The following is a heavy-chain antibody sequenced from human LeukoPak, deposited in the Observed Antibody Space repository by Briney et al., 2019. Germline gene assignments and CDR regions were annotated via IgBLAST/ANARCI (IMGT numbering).Heavy chain of an antibody. V-gene: IGHV3-30*03. J-gene: IGHJ4*02. Sequence: GGSLRLSCAASGFTFSSYGMHWVRQAPGKGLEWVAVISYDGSNKYYADSVKGRFTISRDNSKNTLYLQMNSLKTEDTAVYYCTTEYYYGSGRTYFDYWGQGTLVTVSS. CDR3: TTEYYYGSGRTYFDY. D-gene: IGHD3-10*01. CDR1: GFTFSSYG. CDR2: ISYDGSNK.